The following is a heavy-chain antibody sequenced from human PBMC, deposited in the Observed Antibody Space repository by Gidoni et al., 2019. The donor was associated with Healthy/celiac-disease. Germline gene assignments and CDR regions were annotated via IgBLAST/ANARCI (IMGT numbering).Heavy chain of an antibody. V-gene: IGHV4-31*03. J-gene: IGHJ3*02. Sequence: QVQLQESGPGLVTPSQTLSLTCTFSGGPISSGGYYWSWIRQHPGKGLEWIGYIYYSGSTYYNPSLKSRVTISVDTSKNQFSLKLSSVTAADTAVYYCAREHQGRYGDNDAFDIWGQGTMVTVSS. CDR2: IYYSGST. D-gene: IGHD4-17*01. CDR3: AREHQGRYGDNDAFDI. CDR1: GGPISSGGYY.